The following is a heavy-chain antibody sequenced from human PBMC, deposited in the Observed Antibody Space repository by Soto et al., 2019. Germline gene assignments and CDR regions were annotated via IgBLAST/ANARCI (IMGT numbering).Heavy chain of an antibody. CDR2: ISGSSGNA. J-gene: IGHJ4*02. CDR3: AREMAGLGGEYDY. CDR1: GYTFTKYG. D-gene: IGHD3-16*01. V-gene: IGHV1-18*01. Sequence: QVQLVQSGAEVKNPGASVKVSCKTSGYTFTKYGVGWVRQAPGQGLEWMGWISGSSGNANYAEKVQGRITLTTDTSTSTAYIELRSLRSADTAVYYCAREMAGLGGEYDYWGQGTLVTVSS.